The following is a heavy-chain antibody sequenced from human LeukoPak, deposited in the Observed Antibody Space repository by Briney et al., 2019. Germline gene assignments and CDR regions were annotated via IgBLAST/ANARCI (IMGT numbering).Heavy chain of an antibody. CDR3: AKDMRQLVRGYFDY. Sequence: GGSLRLSCAASGFTFSSYAMSWVRQAPGKGLEWVSGISWNSGSIGYADSVKGRFTISRDNAKNSLYLQMNSLRAEDTALYYCAKDMRQLVRGYFDYWGQGTLVTVSS. CDR2: ISWNSGSI. D-gene: IGHD6-6*01. CDR1: GFTFSSYA. V-gene: IGHV3-9*01. J-gene: IGHJ4*02.